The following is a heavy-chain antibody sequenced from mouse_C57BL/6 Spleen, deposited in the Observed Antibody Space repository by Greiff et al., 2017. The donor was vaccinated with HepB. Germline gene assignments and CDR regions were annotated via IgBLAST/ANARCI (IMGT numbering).Heavy chain of an antibody. Sequence: DVMLVESGEGLVKPGGSLKLSCAASGFTFSSYAMSWVRQTPEKRLEWVAYISSGGDYIYYADTVKGRFTISRDNARNTLYLQMSSLKSEDTAMYYCTRGVADWYFDVWGTGTTVTVSS. CDR3: TRGVADWYFDV. CDR1: GFTFSSYA. V-gene: IGHV5-9-1*02. D-gene: IGHD1-1*01. CDR2: ISSGGDYI. J-gene: IGHJ1*03.